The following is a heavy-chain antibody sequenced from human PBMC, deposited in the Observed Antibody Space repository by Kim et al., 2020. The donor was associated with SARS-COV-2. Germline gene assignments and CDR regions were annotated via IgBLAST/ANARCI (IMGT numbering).Heavy chain of an antibody. Sequence: SETLSLTCAVYGGSFSGYYWSWIRQPPGKGLEWIGEXNHSGSTNYNPSLKSRVTISVDXXKNQXSLKLXSVTAXDTAVYYCAVGVVVXAAMXWTVWXDYYGXDVWGQGTTVTVSS. CDR2: XNHSGST. CDR1: GGSFSGYY. V-gene: IGHV4-34*01. CDR3: AVGVVVXAAMXWTVWXDYYGXDV. J-gene: IGHJ6*02. D-gene: IGHD2-2*01.